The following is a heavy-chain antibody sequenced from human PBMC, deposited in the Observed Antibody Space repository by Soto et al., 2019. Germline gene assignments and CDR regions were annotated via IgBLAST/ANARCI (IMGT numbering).Heavy chain of an antibody. J-gene: IGHJ6*02. CDR1: GFTFGSYG. V-gene: IGHV3-33*01. CDR2: IWYDGSNK. D-gene: IGHD4-17*01. Sequence: QVHLAESGGGVVQPGSSLRLSCAASGFTFGSYGMHWVRRAPGKGLEWVAVIWYDGSNKYYADSVKGRFTISRDNSKNTLFLQMNSLRGEDTAVYYCARAVYGDYGSYYGMDVWGQGTTVTVSS. CDR3: ARAVYGDYGSYYGMDV.